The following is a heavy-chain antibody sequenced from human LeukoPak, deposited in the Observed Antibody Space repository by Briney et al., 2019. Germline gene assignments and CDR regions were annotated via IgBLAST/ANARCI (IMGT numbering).Heavy chain of an antibody. CDR2: ISYSGST. CDR1: RGSICSYY. Sequence: PSETLSLTCTLSRGSICSYYWSCIRPPPGKGLEWIGHISYSGSTNYNPSLKSRATISVDTSKNQFSLRLSSVTAADTAVYYCARGGSGYALNWFDPWGQGTLVTVSS. V-gene: IGHV4-59*01. J-gene: IGHJ5*02. CDR3: ARGGSGYALNWFDP. D-gene: IGHD5-12*01.